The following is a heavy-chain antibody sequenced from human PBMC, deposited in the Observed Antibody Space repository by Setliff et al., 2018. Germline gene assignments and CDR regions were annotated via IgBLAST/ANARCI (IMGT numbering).Heavy chain of an antibody. Sequence: VKVSCKASGFTFTIYGVNWVRQAPGQGLEWMGWISAFNGYTQYSQKFKGRITVTTDTSTSTAYMELGSLTSDDTAVYYCLRDRPYSNSPEDAFDIWGQGTTVTVSS. D-gene: IGHD6-6*01. V-gene: IGHV1-18*01. J-gene: IGHJ3*02. CDR2: ISAFNGYT. CDR3: LRDRPYSNSPEDAFDI. CDR1: GFTFTIYG.